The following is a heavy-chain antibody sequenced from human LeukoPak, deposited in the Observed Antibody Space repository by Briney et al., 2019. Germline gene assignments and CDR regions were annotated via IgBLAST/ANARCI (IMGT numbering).Heavy chain of an antibody. CDR3: AKVAVVFCSSTSCYIDY. V-gene: IGHV3-48*03. Sequence: GGSLRLSCAASGFTFSTYEMNWVRQAPGKGLEWISYISSSAVIIYYADSVKGRFTISRDNSKNTLYLQMNSLRAEDTAVYYCAKVAVVFCSSTSCYIDYWGQGTLVTVSS. J-gene: IGHJ4*02. D-gene: IGHD2-2*02. CDR1: GFTFSTYE. CDR2: ISSSAVII.